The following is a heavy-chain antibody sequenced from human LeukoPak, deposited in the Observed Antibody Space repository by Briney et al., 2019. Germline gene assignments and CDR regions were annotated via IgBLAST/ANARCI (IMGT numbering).Heavy chain of an antibody. Sequence: VASVKVSCKASGYIFDIDAMIWVRQAPGQGLELMGWINTNTGNPTYAQGFTGRFVFSLDTSVSTAYLQISSLKAEDTAVYYCARDYTLTLGTTTYFQHWGQGTLVTVSS. CDR2: INTNTGNP. J-gene: IGHJ1*01. V-gene: IGHV7-4-1*02. CDR3: ARDYTLTLGTTTYFQH. D-gene: IGHD1-7*01. CDR1: GYIFDIDA.